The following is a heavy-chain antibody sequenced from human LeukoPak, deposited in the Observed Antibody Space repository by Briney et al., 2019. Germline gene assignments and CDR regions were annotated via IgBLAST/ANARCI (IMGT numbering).Heavy chain of an antibody. CDR1: GFIFNNFA. D-gene: IGHD3-22*01. J-gene: IGHJ1*01. CDR3: ATNYDSSGYYFVGSEH. CDR2: VIYDGNDK. Sequence: PGGSLRLSCAASGFIFNNFAMHWVRQAPGKGLEWVATVIYDGNDKYYADSVKGRFTVSRDNSKNTLYLQMNSLKVEDTAVYYCATNYDSSGYYFVGSEHWGQGTLVTVSS. V-gene: IGHV3-30-3*01.